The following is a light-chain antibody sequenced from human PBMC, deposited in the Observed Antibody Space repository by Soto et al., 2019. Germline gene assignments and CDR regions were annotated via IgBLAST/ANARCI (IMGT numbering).Light chain of an antibody. J-gene: IGLJ1*01. Sequence: QSALTQPASVSGSPGQSITISCTGTSGEVGGYDYVCWYQLHPCKAPKLIFFEVSNRPSGVSYRFSGSKSGNTASLTISGLQAEDEADYFCSSYSISTAYLFGTGTKVTVL. CDR3: SSYSISTAYL. V-gene: IGLV2-14*01. CDR2: EVS. CDR1: SGEVGGYDY.